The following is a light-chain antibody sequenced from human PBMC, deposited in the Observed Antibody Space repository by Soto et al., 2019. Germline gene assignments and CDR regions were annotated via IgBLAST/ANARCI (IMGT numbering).Light chain of an antibody. V-gene: IGKV1-39*01. Sequence: DIQMTQSPSSLSASVGDRVTITCRASQSISSYLNSYQQKPGKAPKLLIYAASSLQSGVPSRFRGSGSGTDFTLTISSLQPEDFATYYCQQSYSTLLTFGGGTKVEIK. CDR1: QSISSY. J-gene: IGKJ4*01. CDR2: AAS. CDR3: QQSYSTLLT.